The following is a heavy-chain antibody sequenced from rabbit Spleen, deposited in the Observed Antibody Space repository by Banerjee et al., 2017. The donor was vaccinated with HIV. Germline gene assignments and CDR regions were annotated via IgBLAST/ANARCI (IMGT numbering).Heavy chain of an antibody. CDR1: GFSFSSTYY. D-gene: IGHD2-1*01. J-gene: IGHJ6*01. V-gene: IGHV1S40*01. Sequence: QSLEESGGDLVKPGASLTLTCTASGFSFSSTYYMCWVRQAPGKGLEWIGCIYTGSSGSTYYASWAKGRFTISKTSSTTVTLQMTSLTAADTATYFCARDVADGSTGDAHDLWGQGTLVTVS. CDR2: IYTGSSGST. CDR3: ARDVADGSTGDAHDL.